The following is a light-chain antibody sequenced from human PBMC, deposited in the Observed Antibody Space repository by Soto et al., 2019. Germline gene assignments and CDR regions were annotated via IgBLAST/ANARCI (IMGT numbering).Light chain of an antibody. CDR2: AAS. V-gene: IGKV3-20*01. Sequence: EFVLTQSPGTLFLSPGEGATLSCRASQTVGRNYLAWYQQKRGQAPRLVIYAASKRATGIPDRFSGSGSGTDFTLTITRLEPEDLAVFYCQQYAASPITFGQGTRLEIK. CDR3: QQYAASPIT. J-gene: IGKJ5*01. CDR1: QTVGRNY.